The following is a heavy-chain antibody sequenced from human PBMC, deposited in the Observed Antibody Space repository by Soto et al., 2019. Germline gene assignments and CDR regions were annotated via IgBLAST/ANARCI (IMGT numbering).Heavy chain of an antibody. V-gene: IGHV1-18*01. CDR3: ARDRVEAALGTFDQ. D-gene: IGHD6-13*01. CDR1: GYTFSTYP. Sequence: ASVKVSCKASGYTFSTYPISWVRQAPGQGLEWVGWISTYNGKTNYGQKFQGRVTITTDTSASTAYMNLRNLRSDDTAVYYCARDRVEAALGTFDQWGQGTLVTVSS. CDR2: ISTYNGKT. J-gene: IGHJ4*02.